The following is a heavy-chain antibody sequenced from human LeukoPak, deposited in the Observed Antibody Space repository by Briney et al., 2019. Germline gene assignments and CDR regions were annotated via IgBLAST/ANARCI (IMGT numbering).Heavy chain of an antibody. Sequence: GRSLRLSCAASGFTFSSYGMHWVRQAPGKGLEWVAVIWYDGSNKYYADSVKGRFTISGDNSKNTLYLQMNSLRAEDTAVYYCAKGGEGNYYYYYMDVWGKGTTVTVSS. CDR2: IWYDGSNK. D-gene: IGHD3-10*01. CDR1: GFTFSSYG. V-gene: IGHV3-33*06. CDR3: AKGGEGNYYYYYMDV. J-gene: IGHJ6*03.